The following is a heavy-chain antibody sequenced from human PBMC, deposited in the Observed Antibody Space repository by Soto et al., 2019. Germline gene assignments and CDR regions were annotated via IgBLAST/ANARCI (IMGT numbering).Heavy chain of an antibody. CDR1: GYTFTGYY. V-gene: IGHV1-2*04. CDR3: ASTPVGAWFNYYVMDV. D-gene: IGHD4-4*01. Sequence: QVQLVQSGAEVKKPGASVKVSCKASGYTFTGYYMHWVRQAPGQGLEWMGWINPNSGGTNYAQKLQGWVTMTRDTSISTAYMELTRLRSDDTAVYYCASTPVGAWFNYYVMDVWGQGTTVTVSS. J-gene: IGHJ6*02. CDR2: INPNSGGT.